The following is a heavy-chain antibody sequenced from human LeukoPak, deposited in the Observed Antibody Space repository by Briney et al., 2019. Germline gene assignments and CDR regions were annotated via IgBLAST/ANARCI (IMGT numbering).Heavy chain of an antibody. D-gene: IGHD3/OR15-3a*01. CDR3: ARGGLISLANTPLGAFDI. V-gene: IGHV4-38-2*02. CDR2: IYHSGST. Sequence: SETLSLTCTVSGYSISSGYYWDWIRQPPGKGLEWIGSIYHSGSTYYNPSLKSRVTISVDTSKNQFSLKLSSVTPEDTAIYYCARGGLISLANTPLGAFDIWGQGTMVSVSS. CDR1: GYSISSGYY. J-gene: IGHJ3*02.